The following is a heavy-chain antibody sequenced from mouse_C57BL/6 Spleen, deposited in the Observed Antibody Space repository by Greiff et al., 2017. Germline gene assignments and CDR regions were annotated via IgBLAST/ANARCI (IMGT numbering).Heavy chain of an antibody. D-gene: IGHD1-1*01. V-gene: IGHV2-5*01. CDR3: ATLRAPYAMDY. Sequence: VMLVESGPGLVQPSPSLSITCTVSGFSLTSYGVHWVRQSPGKGLEWLGVIWRGGSTDYNAAFMSRLSITKDNSKSQVFFKMNSLQADDTAIYYCATLRAPYAMDYWGQGTSVTVSS. CDR1: GFSLTSYG. CDR2: IWRGGST. J-gene: IGHJ4*01.